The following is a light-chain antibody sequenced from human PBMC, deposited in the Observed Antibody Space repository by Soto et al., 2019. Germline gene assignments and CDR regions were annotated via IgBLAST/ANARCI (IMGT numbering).Light chain of an antibody. CDR2: AAS. CDR1: QDINNR. J-gene: IGKJ1*01. V-gene: IGKV1-12*01. Sequence: DIQMTQAPSSVSASVGDRVTITCRASQDINNRVAWFQQRPGRAPKYLIQAASILQSGFPSRFSATGSGTDFPLTIDSLQPEDFATYYCLQVKNFPRTFGQGTKLEIK. CDR3: LQVKNFPRT.